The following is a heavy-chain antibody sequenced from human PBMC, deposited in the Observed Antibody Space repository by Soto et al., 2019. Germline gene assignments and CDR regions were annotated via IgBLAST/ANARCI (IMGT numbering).Heavy chain of an antibody. CDR3: ASSYCSSTSCKNWFDP. J-gene: IGHJ5*02. CDR1: GGSISSGGYY. CDR2: IYYSGST. D-gene: IGHD2-2*01. V-gene: IGHV4-31*03. Sequence: SETLSLTCTVSGGSISSGGYYWSWIRQHPGKGLEWIGYIYYSGSTYYNQSLKSRVTISVDTSKNQFSLKLSSVTAAETAVYYCASSYCSSTSCKNWFDPWGQGTLVTVSS.